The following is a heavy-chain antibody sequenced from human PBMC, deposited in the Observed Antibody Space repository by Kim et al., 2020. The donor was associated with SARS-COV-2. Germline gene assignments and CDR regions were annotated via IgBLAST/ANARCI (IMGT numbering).Heavy chain of an antibody. D-gene: IGHD5-12*01. CDR3: ARLGPPRGWLRSSDAGGFDY. CDR1: GGSISSSSYY. CDR2: IYYSGST. Sequence: SETLSLTCTVSGGSISSSSYYWGWIRQPPGKGLEWIGTIYYSGSTYYNPSLKSRVTISVDTSKNQFSLKLSSVTAADTAVYYCARLGPPRGWLRSSDAGGFDYWGQGTLVTVSS. V-gene: IGHV4-39*01. J-gene: IGHJ4*02.